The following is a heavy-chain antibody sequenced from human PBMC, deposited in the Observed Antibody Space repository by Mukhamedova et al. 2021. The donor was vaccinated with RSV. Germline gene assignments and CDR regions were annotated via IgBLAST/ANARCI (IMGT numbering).Heavy chain of an antibody. Sequence: VRQAPGKGLEWVSIIRESGGTKYYADSVKGRFTISRDKSNNTLYLQMNSLRAEDTAIYYCAKGNSGSYYRAAFDVWGQGTMVTV. CDR3: AKGNSGSYYRAAFDV. J-gene: IGHJ3*01. D-gene: IGHD1-26*01. CDR2: IRESGGTK. V-gene: IGHV3-23*01.